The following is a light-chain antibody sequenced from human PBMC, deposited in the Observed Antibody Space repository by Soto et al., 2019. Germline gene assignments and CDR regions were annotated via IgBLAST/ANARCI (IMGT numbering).Light chain of an antibody. CDR1: QSISTY. J-gene: IGKJ2*01. CDR3: QQSYSTPPEYT. V-gene: IGKV1-39*01. Sequence: DIQMTQSPSSLSASVGDRVTITCRAGQSISTYLNWYQQKQGKAPNLLIYAASNLESGVPSRFSGSGSGTHFTLTIDSLQPGDSATYFCQQSYSTPPEYTFGQGTKLEIK. CDR2: AAS.